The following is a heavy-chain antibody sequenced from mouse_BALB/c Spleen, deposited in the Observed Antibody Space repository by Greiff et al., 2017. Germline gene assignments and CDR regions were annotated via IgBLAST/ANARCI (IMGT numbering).Heavy chain of an antibody. CDR2: ISSGGST. J-gene: IGHJ3*01. CDR1: GFTFSSYA. V-gene: IGHV5-6-5*01. CDR3: ARGGYGNYVFAY. Sequence: EVQGVESGGGLVKPGGSLKLSCAASGFTFSSYAMSWVRQTPEKRLEWVASISSGGSTYYPDSVKGRFTISRDNARNILYLQMSSLRSEDTAMYYCARGGYGNYVFAYWGQGTLVTVSA. D-gene: IGHD2-10*02.